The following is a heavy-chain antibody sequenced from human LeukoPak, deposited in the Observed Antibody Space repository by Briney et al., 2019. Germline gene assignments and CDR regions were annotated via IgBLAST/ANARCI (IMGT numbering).Heavy chain of an antibody. Sequence: GGSLRLSCVASGFTFSNYWMTWFRQTPGKGLEWVGNINQGGSEKYYLDSVRGRFTISRDNAKNSLYLQMNSLRVEDTAIYYCARDYVWGSSESDYWGQGTLVTVSS. CDR2: INQGGSEK. V-gene: IGHV3-7*01. J-gene: IGHJ4*02. D-gene: IGHD7-27*01. CDR1: GFTFSNYW. CDR3: ARDYVWGSSESDY.